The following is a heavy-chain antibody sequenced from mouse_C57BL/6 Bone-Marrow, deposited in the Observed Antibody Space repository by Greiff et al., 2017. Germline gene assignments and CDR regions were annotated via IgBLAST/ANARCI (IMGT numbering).Heavy chain of an antibody. CDR3: ARKDRLGFAY. Sequence: EVKLVESGGGLVQPGVSLKLSCAASGFTFSDYGMAWVRQAPRKGPEWVAFISNLAYSIYYADTVTGRFTISRENAKNTLYLEMSSLRSEDTAMYYCARKDRLGFAYWGQGTLVTVSA. V-gene: IGHV5-15*01. D-gene: IGHD2-4*01. J-gene: IGHJ3*01. CDR2: ISNLAYSI. CDR1: GFTFSDYG.